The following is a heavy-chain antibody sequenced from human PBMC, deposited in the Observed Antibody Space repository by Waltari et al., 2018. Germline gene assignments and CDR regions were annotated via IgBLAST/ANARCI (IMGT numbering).Heavy chain of an antibody. CDR2: IYTSGST. J-gene: IGHJ6*03. V-gene: IGHV4-4*07. D-gene: IGHD5-12*01. Sequence: QVQLQESGPGLVKPSETLSLTCTASGGAISSYYWSWIRQPAGKGLEWIGRIYTSGSTNYNPSLKSRVTMSVDTSKNQFSLKLSSVTAADTAVYYCARVRDGYNYYYYYYMDVWGKGTTVTISS. CDR3: ARVRDGYNYYYYYYMDV. CDR1: GGAISSYY.